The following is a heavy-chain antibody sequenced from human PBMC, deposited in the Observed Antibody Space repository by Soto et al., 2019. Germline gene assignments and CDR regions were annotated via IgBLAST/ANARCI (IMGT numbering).Heavy chain of an antibody. CDR2: IYYSGSI. D-gene: IGHD5-18*01. CDR3: AREGYNFGPFDY. CDR1: GGSISSYY. Sequence: PSETLSLTCTVSGGSISSYYWSWIRQPPGKGLEWIGYIYYSGSINYNPSLKSRVTISVDTSKNQFSLKLSSVTAADTAVYYCAREGYNFGPFDYWGQGALVTVSS. V-gene: IGHV4-59*01. J-gene: IGHJ4*02.